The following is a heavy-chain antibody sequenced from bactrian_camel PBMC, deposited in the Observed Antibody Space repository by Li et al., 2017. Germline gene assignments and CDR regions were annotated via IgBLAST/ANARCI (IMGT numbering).Heavy chain of an antibody. CDR3: AAGVKGMRDPLTGRGLSW. Sequence: HVQLVESGGGSVQAGGSLRLSCVASGYTHHSVYCLGWVRQVPGKEREGVAAIDDDGSTRYADSVKGRFTISIDKSKNTVYLQMDNLKSEDTGMYYCAAGVKGMRDPLTGRGLSWWGKGTQVTVS. V-gene: IGHV3S9*01. CDR1: GYTHHSVYC. J-gene: IGHJ4*01. D-gene: IGHD1*01. CDR2: IDDDGST.